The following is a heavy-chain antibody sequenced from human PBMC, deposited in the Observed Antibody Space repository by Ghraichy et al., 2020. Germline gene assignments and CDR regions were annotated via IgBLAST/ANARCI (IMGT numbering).Heavy chain of an antibody. J-gene: IGHJ5*02. D-gene: IGHD5-18*01. CDR1: GGSISSYY. V-gene: IGHV4-59*01. CDR2: ISYSGST. CDR3: ARDAWHTARYWFGP. Sequence: ETLSLTCTVSGGSISSYYWSWIRQPPGKGLEWIGYISYSGSTNYNPSLKSRVTISVDTSKNQFSLKLSSVTAADTAVYYCARDAWHTARYWFGPWGQGTLVTVSS.